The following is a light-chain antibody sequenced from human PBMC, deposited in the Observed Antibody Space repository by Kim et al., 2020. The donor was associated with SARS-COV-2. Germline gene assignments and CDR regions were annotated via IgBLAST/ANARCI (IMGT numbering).Light chain of an antibody. J-gene: IGKJ4*01. CDR3: QQYYNSPVT. Sequence: ATINCNSSHSVLNNSNNKNYLAWYQQKPGQPPKLLINWASTRESGVPDRFIGSGSGTDFTLTISSLQPADVAVYYCQQYYNSPVTFGGGTKVDIK. CDR1: HSVLNNSNNKNY. CDR2: WAS. V-gene: IGKV4-1*01.